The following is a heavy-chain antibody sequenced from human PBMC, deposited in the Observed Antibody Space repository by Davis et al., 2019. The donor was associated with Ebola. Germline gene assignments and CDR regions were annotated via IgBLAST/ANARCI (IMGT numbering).Heavy chain of an antibody. CDR3: ARELVPTTITHYYGMDV. V-gene: IGHV4-4*07. J-gene: IGHJ6*02. Sequence: ESLKISCAVSGGAISRFYWSWIRQSAGKGLEWVGRIYTSGSTNYNPSLRSRVTMSVDTSKNKFFLKLRSVTAADTAVYYCARELVPTTITHYYGMDVWGQGTTVTVSS. D-gene: IGHD4/OR15-4a*01. CDR2: IYTSGST. CDR1: GGAISRFY.